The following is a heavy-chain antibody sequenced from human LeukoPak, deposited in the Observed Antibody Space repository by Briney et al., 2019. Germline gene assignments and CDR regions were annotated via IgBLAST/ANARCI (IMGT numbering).Heavy chain of an antibody. CDR3: ARDPHPYYYDSSGPLDY. D-gene: IGHD3-22*01. Sequence: GSSVKVSCKASGGTFSSYAISWVRQAPGQGLEWMGRIIPIFGTANYAQKFQGRVTITTDGSTSTAYMELSSLRSEDTAVYYCARDPHPYYYDSSGPLDYWGQGTLVTVSS. CDR2: IIPIFGTA. CDR1: GGTFSSYA. J-gene: IGHJ4*02. V-gene: IGHV1-69*05.